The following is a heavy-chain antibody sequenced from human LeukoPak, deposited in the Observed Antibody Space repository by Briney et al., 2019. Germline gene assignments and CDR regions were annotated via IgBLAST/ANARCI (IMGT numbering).Heavy chain of an antibody. Sequence: PSETLSLTCTVSSGSISCNYWSWVRQPPGKGLEWIGYIYYSGSTNYNPSLKSRVTISVDTSKKEFSLKLSSVTAADTAVYYCARHRAVSGRGGYYFDYWGQGTLVTVSS. V-gene: IGHV4-59*08. CDR2: IYYSGST. J-gene: IGHJ4*02. CDR3: ARHRAVSGRGGYYFDY. CDR1: SGSISCNY. D-gene: IGHD6-19*01.